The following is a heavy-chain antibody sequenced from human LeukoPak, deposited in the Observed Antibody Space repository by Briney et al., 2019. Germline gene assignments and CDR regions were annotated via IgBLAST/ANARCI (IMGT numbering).Heavy chain of an antibody. CDR2: INGDASTT. CDR1: GFTFGSYW. J-gene: IGHJ6*03. V-gene: IGHV3-74*03. D-gene: IGHD6-13*01. Sequence: GGSLRLSCAASGFTFGSYWMHWVRHAPGKGLVWVSRINGDASTTTYADSVKGRFTISRDNAKNTVYLQMNSLRADDTAVYYCARAPRIASARYYYFYYMDVWGKGTTVAVSS. CDR3: ARAPRIASARYYYFYYMDV.